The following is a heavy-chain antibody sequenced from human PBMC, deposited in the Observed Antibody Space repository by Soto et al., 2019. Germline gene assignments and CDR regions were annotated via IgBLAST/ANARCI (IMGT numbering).Heavy chain of an antibody. CDR1: GFSFSDHW. CDR2: IRNDGSST. J-gene: IGHJ4*02. V-gene: IGHV3-74*03. D-gene: IGHD2-15*01. CDR3: VRDRADVVTDYHPMFDY. Sequence: GGSLRLSCKASGFSFSDHWMHWVRQAPGKGPVWVSRIRNDGSSTKSADFVKGRFTISRDNAKNTLYLQMNSLGAEDTAVYYCVRDRADVVTDYHPMFDYWGQGTLVTVSS.